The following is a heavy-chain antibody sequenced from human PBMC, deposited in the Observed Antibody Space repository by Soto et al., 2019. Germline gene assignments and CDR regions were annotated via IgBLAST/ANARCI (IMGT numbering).Heavy chain of an antibody. J-gene: IGHJ4*02. D-gene: IGHD2-2*01. Sequence: ASVKVSCKTSGYTFTGYYIYWVRQAPGQGLEWMGWINPHSGGTDSSQKFQGRVTMTRDTSISTAYMELSRLRSDDTAVYYCAGTSCSSTTCPTAYWGQGTLVTVSS. CDR2: INPHSGGT. CDR3: AGTSCSSTTCPTAY. V-gene: IGHV1-2*02. CDR1: GYTFTGYY.